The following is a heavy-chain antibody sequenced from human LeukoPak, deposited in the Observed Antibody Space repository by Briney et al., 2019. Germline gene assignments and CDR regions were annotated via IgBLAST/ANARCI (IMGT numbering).Heavy chain of an antibody. D-gene: IGHD1-26*01. CDR2: IYYSGST. Sequence: SETLSLTCTVSGGSINTSSYYWGWIRQPPGKGLEWIAIIYYSGSTYYNPSLKSRVTISVDMSKSQFSLKLSSVTAADTAVYYCARLSIVGATSSYYMDVWAKGPRSPSP. CDR1: GGSINTSSYY. J-gene: IGHJ6*03. V-gene: IGHV4-39*01. CDR3: ARLSIVGATSSYYMDV.